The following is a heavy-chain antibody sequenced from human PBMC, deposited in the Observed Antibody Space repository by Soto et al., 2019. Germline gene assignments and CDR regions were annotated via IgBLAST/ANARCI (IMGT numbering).Heavy chain of an antibody. CDR3: ASPPIRYSYGSNDY. J-gene: IGHJ4*02. Sequence: SETLSLTCTVSGVSISSSSYYWGWIRQPPGKGLEWIGSIYYSGSTYYNPSLKSRVTISVDTSKNQFSLKLSSVTAADTAAYYCASPPIRYSYGSNDYWGQGTLVTVSS. CDR2: IYYSGST. CDR1: GVSISSSSYY. D-gene: IGHD5-18*01. V-gene: IGHV4-39*01.